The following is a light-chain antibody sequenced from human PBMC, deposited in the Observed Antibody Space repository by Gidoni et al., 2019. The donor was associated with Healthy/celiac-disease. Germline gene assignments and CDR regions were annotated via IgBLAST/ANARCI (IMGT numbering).Light chain of an antibody. V-gene: IGKV1-33*01. CDR1: QGISNY. CDR2: AAS. Sequence: DIQMTQSPSSLSASVGDRVTITCQASQGISNYLNWYQQKPGKAPKLLIYAASNLETGVPSRFSGSGSGTDFTFTISSLQPEDIATYYCQQYDNIPWTFGQGTKVEIK. CDR3: QQYDNIPWT. J-gene: IGKJ1*01.